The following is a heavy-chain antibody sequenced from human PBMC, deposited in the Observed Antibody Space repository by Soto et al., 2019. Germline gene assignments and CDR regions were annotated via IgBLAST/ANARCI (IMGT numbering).Heavy chain of an antibody. V-gene: IGHV1-69*01. D-gene: IGHD6-25*01. CDR1: GGTFSTYA. Sequence: QVQLVQSGAEVKQPGSSVKVSCKTSGGTFSTYAIYWVRQAPGQGLEWMGAIIPLFGTADYAQKFQGRVTSTADESTSTAYMALRSLRSEDTAVYYCARPKGSYSRGYYSFDYWGQGTVVTVSS. J-gene: IGHJ4*02. CDR2: IIPLFGTA. CDR3: ARPKGSYSRGYYSFDY.